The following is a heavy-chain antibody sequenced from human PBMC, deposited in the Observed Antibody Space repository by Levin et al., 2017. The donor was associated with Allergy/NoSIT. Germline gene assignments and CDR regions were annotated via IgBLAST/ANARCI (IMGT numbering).Heavy chain of an antibody. Sequence: LRLSCTVSGGSISSGDYYWSWIRQPPGTGLEWIGYIYYSGSTYYNPSLKSRVTISVDTSKNQLSLKLSSVTAADTAVYYCARGVGVVAAYSADYWGQGTLVTVSS. CDR1: GGSISSGDYY. V-gene: IGHV4-30-4*01. CDR2: IYYSGST. D-gene: IGHD2-15*01. J-gene: IGHJ4*02. CDR3: ARGVGVVAAYSADY.